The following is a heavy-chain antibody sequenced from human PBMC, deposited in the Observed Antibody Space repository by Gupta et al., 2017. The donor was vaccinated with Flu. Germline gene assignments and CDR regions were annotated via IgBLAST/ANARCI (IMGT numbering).Heavy chain of an antibody. D-gene: IGHD3-3*01. CDR1: GGSFSGYY. Sequence: QVQLQQWGAGLLKPSETLSLTSAVYGGSFSGYYWSWIRQPPGKGLEWIGEINHSGSTNYNPSLKSRVTISVDTSKNQFSLKLSSVTAAETAVYYCARGRRIYGGNHNWFDPWGQGTLVTVSS. J-gene: IGHJ5*02. CDR3: ARGRRIYGGNHNWFDP. V-gene: IGHV4-34*01. CDR2: INHSGST.